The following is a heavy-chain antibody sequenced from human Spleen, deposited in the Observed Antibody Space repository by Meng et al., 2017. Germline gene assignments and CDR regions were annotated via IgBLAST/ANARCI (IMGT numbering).Heavy chain of an antibody. CDR1: GGSFSGYY. D-gene: IGHD3-10*01. V-gene: IGHV4-34*01. CDR2: INHSGST. J-gene: IGHJ4*02. CDR3: ASLLYGSGSYYSLPFFDY. Sequence: SETLSLTCAVYGGSFSGYYWSWIRQPPGKGLEWIGEINHSGSTNYNPSLKSRVTISVDTSKNQFSLKLSSVTAADTAVYYCASLLYGSGSYYSLPFFDYWGQGTLVTVSS.